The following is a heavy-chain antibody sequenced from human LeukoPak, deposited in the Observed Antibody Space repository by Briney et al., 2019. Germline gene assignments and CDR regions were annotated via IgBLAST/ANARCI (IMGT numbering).Heavy chain of an antibody. CDR1: GGSFTDYF. J-gene: IGHJ6*02. CDR3: ARGRIAKIVVVHSFSYGMDV. V-gene: IGHV4-34*01. D-gene: IGHD3-22*01. Sequence: ASATLSLTCTVFGGSFTDYFWTWVRHSPGKGLEGIGEINDYTGDTKYNPSLNSRVSISLEKSKNQLSLELRSVTAADTAVYYCARGRIAKIVVVHSFSYGMDVWGQGTTVTVSS. CDR2: INDYTGDT.